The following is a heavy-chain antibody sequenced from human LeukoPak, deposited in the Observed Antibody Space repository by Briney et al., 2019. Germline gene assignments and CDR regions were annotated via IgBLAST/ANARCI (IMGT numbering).Heavy chain of an antibody. D-gene: IGHD3-22*01. CDR3: ANSYYYDSSGPNDAFDI. Sequence: GSSVKVSCKASGYTFTYRYLHWVRQAPGQALEWMGWITPFNGNTNYAQKFQDRVTITRDRSMSTAYMELSSLRSEDTAMYYCANSYYYDSSGPNDAFDIWGQGTMVTVSS. J-gene: IGHJ3*02. CDR1: GYTFTYRY. CDR2: ITPFNGNT. V-gene: IGHV1-45*02.